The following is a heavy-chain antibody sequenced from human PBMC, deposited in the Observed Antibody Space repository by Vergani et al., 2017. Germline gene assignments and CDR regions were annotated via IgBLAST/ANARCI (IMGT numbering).Heavy chain of an antibody. CDR1: GFTFSDYY. CDR3: ARKLGYCSSTSCYTLLPYYYYMDV. Sequence: VQLVESGGGLVKPGGSLRLSCAASGFTFSDYYMSWIRQAPGKGLEWVSYISSSGSTIYYADSVKGRFTISRDNAKNSLYLQMNSLRAEDTAVYYCARKLGYCSSTSCYTLLPYYYYMDVWGKGTTVTVSS. V-gene: IGHV3-11*01. D-gene: IGHD2-2*02. J-gene: IGHJ6*03. CDR2: ISSSGSTI.